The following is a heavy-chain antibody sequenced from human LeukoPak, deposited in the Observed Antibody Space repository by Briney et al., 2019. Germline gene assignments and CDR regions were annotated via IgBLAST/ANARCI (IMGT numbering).Heavy chain of an antibody. CDR1: GSIFTSYW. CDR2: IDPSDSYT. D-gene: IGHD2-15*01. J-gene: IGHJ5*02. V-gene: IGHV5-10-1*01. Sequence: GASLLISCEGSGSIFTSYWISGGRQLPGKGVEGMGRIDPSDSYTNYSPSFQGHVTISADKSISTAYLQWSSLKASDTAMYYCATGGSCSGGSCYSGSWFDPWGQGTLVTVSS. CDR3: ATGGSCSGGSCYSGSWFDP.